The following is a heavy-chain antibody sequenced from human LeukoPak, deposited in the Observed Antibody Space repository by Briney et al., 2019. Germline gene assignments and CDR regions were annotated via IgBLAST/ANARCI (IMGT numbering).Heavy chain of an antibody. Sequence: MPSETLSLTCTVSGGSISSYYWSWIRQPAGKGLEWIGRMSTSGSTNYNPSLKSRVTMSVDTTKNQFSLKLSSVTAADTAVYYCARHGLGYYDSSGYYYLGNYYYYGMDVWGQGTTVTVSS. D-gene: IGHD3-22*01. CDR2: MSTSGST. J-gene: IGHJ6*02. CDR1: GGSISSYY. V-gene: IGHV4-4*07. CDR3: ARHGLGYYDSSGYYYLGNYYYYGMDV.